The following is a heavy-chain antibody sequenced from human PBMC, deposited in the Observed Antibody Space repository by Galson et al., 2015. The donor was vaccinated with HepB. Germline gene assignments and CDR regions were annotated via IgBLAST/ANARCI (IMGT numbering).Heavy chain of an antibody. D-gene: IGHD3-10*01. Sequence: SLRLSCAASGFTVSSNQMSWVRQAPGKGLEWVSVFYSGGSIYYADSVKGRFTFSRDNSKNTLYLQMNSLTAEDTAVYYCARDWREEGSGRYWYFDLWGRGTLVTVSS. V-gene: IGHV3-66*02. J-gene: IGHJ2*01. CDR3: ARDWREEGSGRYWYFDL. CDR2: FYSGGSI. CDR1: GFTVSSNQ.